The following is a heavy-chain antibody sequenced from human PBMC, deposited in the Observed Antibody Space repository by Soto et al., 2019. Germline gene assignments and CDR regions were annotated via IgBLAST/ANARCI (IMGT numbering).Heavy chain of an antibody. CDR3: ARQSAIFGVVIIGLIGY. J-gene: IGHJ4*02. CDR1: GGSISSSSYY. V-gene: IGHV4-39*01. D-gene: IGHD3-3*01. Sequence: SETLSLTCTVSGGSISSSSYYWGWIRQPPGKGLERIGSIYYSGSTYYNPSLKSRVTISVDTSKNQFSLKLSSVTAADTAVYYCARQSAIFGVVIIGLIGYWGQGTLVTVSS. CDR2: IYYSGST.